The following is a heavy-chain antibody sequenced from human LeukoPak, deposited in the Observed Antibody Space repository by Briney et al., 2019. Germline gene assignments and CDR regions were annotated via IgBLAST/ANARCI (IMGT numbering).Heavy chain of an antibody. J-gene: IGHJ4*02. D-gene: IGHD4-17*01. Sequence: SETLSLTCAVYGGSFSGYYWSWIRQPPGKGLEWIGEINHSGSTNYNPSLKSRVTISVDTSKNQFSLKLSSVTAADTAVYYCARRTVTVTNFDYWGQGTLVTVSS. CDR2: INHSGST. V-gene: IGHV4-34*01. CDR3: ARRTVTVTNFDY. CDR1: GGSFSGYY.